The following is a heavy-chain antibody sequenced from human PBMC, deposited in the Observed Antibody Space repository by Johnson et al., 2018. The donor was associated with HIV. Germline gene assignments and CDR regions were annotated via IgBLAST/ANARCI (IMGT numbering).Heavy chain of an antibody. D-gene: IGHD2/OR15-2a*01. J-gene: IGHJ3*02. CDR3: TTDHYFLDALDI. CDR2: IKSKSDGGTT. CDR1: GFTFNNAW. Sequence: VQLMESGGGLVKPGGSLRLSCAASGFTFNNAWMTWFRQPPGKGLEWVGRIKSKSDGGTTDYAAPVKGRFTISRDDSKNTLYVQMKSLKTEDTAVYYCTTDHYFLDALDIWGQGTMVTVSS. V-gene: IGHV3-15*01.